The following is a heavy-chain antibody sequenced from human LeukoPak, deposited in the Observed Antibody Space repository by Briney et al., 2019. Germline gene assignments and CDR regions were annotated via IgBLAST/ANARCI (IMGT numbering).Heavy chain of an antibody. CDR2: ITSSSSNI. Sequence: SGGSLRLSCVASGFSLSSYSMNWVRQAPGKGLEWVSYITSSSSNIKYADAVKGRFTISRDNSKNTLYLQMNSLRAEDTAMYYCAKNRDRGVPTYYYDSSGSSRFDLWGRGTLVTVSS. CDR1: GFSLSSYS. D-gene: IGHD3-22*01. J-gene: IGHJ2*01. V-gene: IGHV3-48*01. CDR3: AKNRDRGVPTYYYDSSGSSRFDL.